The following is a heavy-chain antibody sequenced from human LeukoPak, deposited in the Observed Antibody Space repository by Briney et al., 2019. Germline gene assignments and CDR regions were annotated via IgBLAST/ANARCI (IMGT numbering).Heavy chain of an antibody. V-gene: IGHV3-21*01. CDR1: GFNFSSYS. J-gene: IGHJ4*02. D-gene: IGHD6-13*01. CDR3: ARGYSSSWYLD. Sequence: GGSLRLSCAGSGFNFSSYSMSWVRQAPWKGLEFVSSISSSSSFIYYADSVKGRFTISRDNAKKSLSLQMDSLRADDTAVYYCARGYSSSWYLDWGQGTLVTVSS. CDR2: ISSSSSFI.